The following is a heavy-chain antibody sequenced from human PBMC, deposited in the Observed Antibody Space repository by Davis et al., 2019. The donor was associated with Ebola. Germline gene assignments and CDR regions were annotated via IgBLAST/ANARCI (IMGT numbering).Heavy chain of an antibody. V-gene: IGHV3-23*01. CDR3: AKDSLHQGPIGLPPGTLLQEHL. J-gene: IGHJ6*01. Sequence: PGGSLRLSCAASRFTFSSYAMSWVRQAPGKGLEWVSGISGSGDSTYYADSVKGRFTVSRDNSKDTLFLQMNSLRAEDTAVYYCAKDSLHQGPIGLPPGTLLQEHLWG. CDR2: ISGSGDST. CDR1: RFTFSSYA.